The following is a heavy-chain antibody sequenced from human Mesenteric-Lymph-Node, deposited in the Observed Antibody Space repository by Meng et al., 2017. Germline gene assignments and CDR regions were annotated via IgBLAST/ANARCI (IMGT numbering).Heavy chain of an antibody. CDR2: INPNSGGT. Sequence: ASVKVSCKASGYTFTGYYMHWVRQAPGQGLEWMGWINPNSGGTNYAQKFQGRVTMTRDTSISTAYMELSRLRSDDTAVYYCARGPSMYYYDSSGYPNWGQGTLVTVSS. V-gene: IGHV1-2*02. CDR1: GYTFTGYY. J-gene: IGHJ4*02. D-gene: IGHD3-22*01. CDR3: ARGPSMYYYDSSGYPN.